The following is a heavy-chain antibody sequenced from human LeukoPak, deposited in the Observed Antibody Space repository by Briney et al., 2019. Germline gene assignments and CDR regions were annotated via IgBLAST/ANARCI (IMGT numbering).Heavy chain of an antibody. Sequence: PGRSLRLSCTASGFTFGVYSVSWVREAPGKGLEWVGFIRSKADGGTTEYAASVKGRFTISRDDSKSIAYLQMNSLKTEDTAVYYCTLTYGYWGQGTLVTVSS. D-gene: IGHD4-17*01. V-gene: IGHV3-49*04. CDR3: TLTYGY. CDR2: IRSKADGGTT. CDR1: GFTFGVYS. J-gene: IGHJ4*02.